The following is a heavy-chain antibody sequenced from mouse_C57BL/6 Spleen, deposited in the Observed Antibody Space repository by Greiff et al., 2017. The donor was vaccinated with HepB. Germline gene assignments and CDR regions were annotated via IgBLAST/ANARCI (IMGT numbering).Heavy chain of an antibody. J-gene: IGHJ4*01. Sequence: EVQLQQSGPELVKPGASVKIPCKASGYTFTDYNMDWVKQSHGKSLEWIGDINPNNGGTIYNQKFKGKATLTVDKSSITAYMELRSLTSEDTAVYYCARLLRYPYAMDYWGQGTSVTVSS. CDR1: GYTFTDYN. V-gene: IGHV1-18*01. CDR2: INPNNGGT. CDR3: ARLLRYPYAMDY. D-gene: IGHD1-1*01.